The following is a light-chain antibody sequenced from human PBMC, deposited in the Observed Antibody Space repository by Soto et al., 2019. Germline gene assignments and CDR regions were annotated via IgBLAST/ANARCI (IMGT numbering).Light chain of an antibody. CDR2: EVS. V-gene: IGLV2-23*02. Sequence: QSVLTQPASVSGSPGQSITISCTGTSSDVGSYNLVSWYQQHPGKAPKLMIYEVSKRPSGVSNRFSGYKSGNTASLTISGLQAEDEADYYCCSYAGSSTVVFGGGTQLTVL. J-gene: IGLJ2*01. CDR1: SSDVGSYNL. CDR3: CSYAGSSTVV.